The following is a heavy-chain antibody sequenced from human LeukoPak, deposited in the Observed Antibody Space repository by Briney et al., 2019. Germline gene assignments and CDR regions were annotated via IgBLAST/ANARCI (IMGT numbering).Heavy chain of an antibody. CDR1: GFTFSDYY. CDR3: ARVWTYSSSWFWFDP. D-gene: IGHD6-13*01. J-gene: IGHJ5*02. Sequence: GGSLRLSCAASGFTFSDYYMSWIRQAPGKGLEWVSYISSSGSTIYYADSVKGRFTISGDNAKNSLYLQMNSLRAEDTAVYYCARVWTYSSSWFWFDPWGQGTLVTVSS. V-gene: IGHV3-11*01. CDR2: ISSSGSTI.